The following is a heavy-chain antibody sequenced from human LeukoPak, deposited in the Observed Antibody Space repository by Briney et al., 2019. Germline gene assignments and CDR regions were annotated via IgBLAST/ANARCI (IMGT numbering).Heavy chain of an antibody. J-gene: IGHJ4*02. Sequence: KSSETLSLTCTVSGYSISSGYYWGWIRQPPGKGLEWIGSIYHSGSTYYNPSLKSRVTISVDTSKNQFSLKLSSVTAADTAVYYCARSRIDYGDSYFDYWGQGTLVTVSS. CDR2: IYHSGST. CDR1: GYSISSGYY. V-gene: IGHV4-38-2*02. D-gene: IGHD4-17*01. CDR3: ARSRIDYGDSYFDY.